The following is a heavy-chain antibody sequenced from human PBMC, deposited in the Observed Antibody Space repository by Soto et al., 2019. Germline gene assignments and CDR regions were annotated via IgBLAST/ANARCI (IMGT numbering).Heavy chain of an antibody. CDR2: IIPIFGTA. Sequence: QVQLVQSGAEVKKPGSSVKVSCKASGGTLSSYAISWVRQAPGQGLEWMGGIIPIFGTANYAQKFQGRVTITADESTSTAYMELSSLRSEDTAVYYCARDNYYDSSGYYYASFDYWGQGTLVTVSS. D-gene: IGHD3-22*01. CDR3: ARDNYYDSSGYYYASFDY. CDR1: GGTLSSYA. V-gene: IGHV1-69*01. J-gene: IGHJ4*02.